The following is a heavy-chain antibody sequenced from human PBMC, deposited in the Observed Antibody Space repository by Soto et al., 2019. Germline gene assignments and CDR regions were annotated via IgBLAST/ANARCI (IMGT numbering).Heavy chain of an antibody. CDR3: AKVRGYGGYGLFDY. Sequence: GESLKISCAASGFTFSSYAMSWVRQAPGKGLEWVSVISGSGESTYYVDSVKGRFTISRDNSKNTLYLQMNSLRAEDTAVYYCAKVRGYGGYGLFDYWGQGTLVTVSS. CDR1: GFTFSSYA. D-gene: IGHD5-12*01. V-gene: IGHV3-23*01. J-gene: IGHJ4*02. CDR2: ISGSGEST.